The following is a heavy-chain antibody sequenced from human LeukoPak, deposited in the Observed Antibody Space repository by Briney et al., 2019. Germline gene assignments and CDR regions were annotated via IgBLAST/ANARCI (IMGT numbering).Heavy chain of an antibody. V-gene: IGHV1-69*05. CDR1: GGTFSSYA. CDR2: IIPIFGTA. CDR3: ARGQVHLGCQGVDAFDI. D-gene: IGHD2-15*01. J-gene: IGHJ3*02. Sequence: SVKVSCKASGGTFSSYAISWVRQAPGQGLEWMGGIIPIFGTANYAQKFQGRVTITTDESTSTAYMELSSLRSEDTAVYYCARGQVHLGCQGVDAFDIWGQGTMVTVSS.